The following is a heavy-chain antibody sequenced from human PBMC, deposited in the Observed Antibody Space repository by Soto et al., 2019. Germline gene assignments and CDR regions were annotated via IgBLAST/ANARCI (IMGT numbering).Heavy chain of an antibody. D-gene: IGHD6-13*01. J-gene: IGHJ4*02. V-gene: IGHV5-51*01. CDR1: GYTFTNYW. CDR2: IYPRDSDT. Sequence: GESLKISCEASGYTFTNYWIGWVRQMPGTGLEWMGIIYPRDSDTRYSPSFQDQVTMSVDKSIGTAYLQWSSLKASDTAMYYCVRHSGKIASYVGPRRFDYWGQGTLVTVSS. CDR3: VRHSGKIASYVGPRRFDY.